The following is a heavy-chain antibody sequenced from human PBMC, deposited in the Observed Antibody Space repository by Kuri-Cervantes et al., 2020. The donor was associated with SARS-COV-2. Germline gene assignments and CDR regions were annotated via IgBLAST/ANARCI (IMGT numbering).Heavy chain of an antibody. J-gene: IGHJ4*02. CDR3: ARDLGGVSGPFDY. V-gene: IGHV3-53*01. CDR1: GFTVSGNY. Sequence: GGSLRLSCAASGFTVSGNYMSWVRQAPEKGLEWLSVIYTGDKTYYADPVKGRFTISRDNSKNTVYLQMNSLRAEDTAVYYCARDLGGVSGPFDYWGQGTLVTVSS. D-gene: IGHD3-16*01. CDR2: IYTGDKT.